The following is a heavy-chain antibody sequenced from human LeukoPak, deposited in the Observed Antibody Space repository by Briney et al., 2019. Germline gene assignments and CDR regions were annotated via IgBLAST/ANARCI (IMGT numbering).Heavy chain of an antibody. D-gene: IGHD3-10*01. CDR1: GFTFSSYS. Sequence: GSLRLSCAASGFTFSSYSMNWVRQAPGKGLEWIGSIYHSGSTYYNPSLKSRVTMSVDTSKNQFSLKLSSVTAADTAVYYCARGFSMVRGVIITSWFDPWGQGTLVTVSS. CDR2: IYHSGST. CDR3: ARGFSMVRGVIITSWFDP. V-gene: IGHV4-38-2*01. J-gene: IGHJ5*02.